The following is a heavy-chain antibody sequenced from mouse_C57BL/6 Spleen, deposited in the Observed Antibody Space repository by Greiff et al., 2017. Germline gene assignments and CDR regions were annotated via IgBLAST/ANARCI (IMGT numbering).Heavy chain of an antibody. CDR1: GFTFTDYY. CDR3: ARRNSSGFYYCDY. D-gene: IGHD3-2*02. V-gene: IGHV7-3*01. J-gene: IGHJ2*01. CDR2: IRNKANGYTT. Sequence: EVKLMESGGGLVQPGGSLSLSCAASGFTFTDYYMSWVRQPPGKALEWLGFIRNKANGYTTEYSASVKGRFTISRDNSQSILYLQMNALRAEDSATYYCARRNSSGFYYCDYWGQGTTLTVSS.